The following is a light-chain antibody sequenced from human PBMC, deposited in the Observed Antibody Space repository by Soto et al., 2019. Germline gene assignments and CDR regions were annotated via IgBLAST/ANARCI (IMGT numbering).Light chain of an antibody. CDR1: SSDVGGYNY. Sequence: QSALTQPASVSGSPGQSITISCTGTSSDVGGYNYVSWYQQHPGKAPKLMIYDVSNRPSGVSNRFSGSKSGNTASLTISGLQAEDEAAYYCSSYTSSSTLYVVFGGGATLTVL. J-gene: IGLJ2*01. CDR3: SSYTSSSTLYVV. CDR2: DVS. V-gene: IGLV2-14*01.